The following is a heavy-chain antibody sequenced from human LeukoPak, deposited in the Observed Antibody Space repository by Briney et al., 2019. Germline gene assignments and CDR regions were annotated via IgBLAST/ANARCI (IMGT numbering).Heavy chain of an antibody. J-gene: IGHJ4*02. D-gene: IGHD4-17*01. CDR1: GFTFSSYG. Sequence: GGSLRLSCAASGFTFSSYGMHWVRQAPGKGLEWVAFMRYDGSNKYYADSVKGRFTISRDNSKNTLYLQMNSLRGEDTAVYYCAKESPHYGGGYFDYWGQGTLVTVSS. CDR2: MRYDGSNK. CDR3: AKESPHYGGGYFDY. V-gene: IGHV3-30*02.